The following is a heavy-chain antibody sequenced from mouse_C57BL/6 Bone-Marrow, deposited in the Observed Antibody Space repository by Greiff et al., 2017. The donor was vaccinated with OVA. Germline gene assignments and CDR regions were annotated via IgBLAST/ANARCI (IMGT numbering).Heavy chain of an antibody. Sequence: VQLQQSGAELVRPGASVKLSCKASGYTFTDYYINWVKQRPGQGLEWIARIYPGSGNTYYNEKFKGKATLTAEKSSSTAYMQLSSLTSEDSAVYFCARQDYDVAWFAYWGQGTLVTVSA. CDR3: ARQDYDVAWFAY. D-gene: IGHD2-4*01. CDR2: IYPGSGNT. CDR1: GYTFTDYY. V-gene: IGHV1-76*01. J-gene: IGHJ3*01.